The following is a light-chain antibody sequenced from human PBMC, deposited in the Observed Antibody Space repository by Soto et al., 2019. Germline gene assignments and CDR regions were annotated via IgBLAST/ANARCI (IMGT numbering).Light chain of an antibody. V-gene: IGLV1-47*01. CDR2: RNN. Sequence: QSVLTQPPSASGTPGQRVTISCSGSSSNIGGNYVYWYQQLPGTTPTLLIYRNNQRPSGVPARFSGSKSGTSASLAISGLRSEEEADYYCAAWYDSMSGYVVFGGGTKLTVL. CDR1: SSNIGGNY. CDR3: AAWYDSMSGYVV. J-gene: IGLJ2*01.